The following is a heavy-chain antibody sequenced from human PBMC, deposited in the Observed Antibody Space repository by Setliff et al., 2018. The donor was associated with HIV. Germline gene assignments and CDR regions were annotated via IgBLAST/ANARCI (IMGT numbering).Heavy chain of an antibody. J-gene: IGHJ3*02. V-gene: IGHV4-59*01. D-gene: IGHD3-10*01. CDR2: IYYTGST. CDR1: SGSISTYY. Sequence: PSETLSLTCTVSSGSISTYYWTWIRQPPGKGLEYIGYIYYTGSTDYNPSLNGRVTISIDMSKSQFSLKLNSVTAADTAVYYCAIAPTHYFGNNKSSWPDVFDIWGLGTVVTVSS. CDR3: AIAPTHYFGNNKSSWPDVFDI.